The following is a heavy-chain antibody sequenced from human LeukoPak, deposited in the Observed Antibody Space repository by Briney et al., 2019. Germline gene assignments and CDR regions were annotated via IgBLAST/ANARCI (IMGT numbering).Heavy chain of an antibody. J-gene: IGHJ4*02. CDR3: ARGVDC. Sequence: GGSLRLSCAASGFTVSSNYMSWVRQAPGKGLEWVSVISRGASTYYADSVKGRFTISRDNAKNSLYLQMNSLRAEDTAVYYCARGVDCWGQGTLVTVSS. CDR2: ISRGAST. CDR1: GFTVSSNY. V-gene: IGHV3-53*01.